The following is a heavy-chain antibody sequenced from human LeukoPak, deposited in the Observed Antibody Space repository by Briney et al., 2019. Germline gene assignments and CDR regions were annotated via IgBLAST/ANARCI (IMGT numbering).Heavy chain of an antibody. Sequence: SETLSLTCTVSGGPIDRHYWSWIRQPPGKGLEWIGHVFYPGSTNYNPSLKSRVTMSLDTSRDQFSLRLTSVTAADTAIYYCASRPAGSTWYGVFDYWSQGTLVTVSS. V-gene: IGHV4-59*11. CDR1: GGPIDRHY. CDR3: ASRPAGSTWYGVFDY. CDR2: VFYPGST. J-gene: IGHJ4*02. D-gene: IGHD6-13*01.